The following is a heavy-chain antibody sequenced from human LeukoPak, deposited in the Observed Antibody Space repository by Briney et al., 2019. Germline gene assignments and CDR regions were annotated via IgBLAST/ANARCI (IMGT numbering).Heavy chain of an antibody. CDR2: INHSGST. Sequence: SETLSLTCAVYCGSFSGYYWSWIRQPPGKGLEWIREINHSGSTNYNPSLKSRVTISVDTSKNQFSLKLSSVTAADTAVYYCARVRVSYYYDSSGYYYSKRPYFFDYWGQGTLVTVSS. CDR3: ARVRVSYYYDSSGYYYSKRPYFFDY. J-gene: IGHJ4*02. CDR1: CGSFSGYY. D-gene: IGHD3-22*01. V-gene: IGHV4-34*01.